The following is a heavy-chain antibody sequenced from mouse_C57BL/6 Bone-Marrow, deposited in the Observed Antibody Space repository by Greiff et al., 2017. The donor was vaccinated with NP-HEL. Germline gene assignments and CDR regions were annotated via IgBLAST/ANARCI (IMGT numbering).Heavy chain of an antibody. J-gene: IGHJ4*01. CDR1: GFTFSDYS. Sequence: EVHLVASEGGLVQPGSSMKLSCTASGFTFSDYSMAWVRQVPEKGLEWVANINYDGSSTYYLDSLKSRFIISRDNAKNILYLQMSSLKSEDTATYYCAREGGLRRRTYAMDYWGQGTSVTVSS. CDR2: INYDGSST. CDR3: AREGGLRRRTYAMDY. V-gene: IGHV5-16*01. D-gene: IGHD2-4*01.